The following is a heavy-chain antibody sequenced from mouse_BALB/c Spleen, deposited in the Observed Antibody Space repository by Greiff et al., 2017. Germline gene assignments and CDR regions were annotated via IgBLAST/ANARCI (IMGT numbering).Heavy chain of an antibody. CDR1: GFAFSSYD. V-gene: IGHV5-12-1*01. CDR3: TRDKEVSPYAMDY. CDR2: ISSGGGST. D-gene: IGHD1-3*01. Sequence: EVKLVESGGGLVKPGGSLKLSCAASGFAFSSYDMSWVRQTPEKRLEWVAYISSGGGSTYYPDTVKGRFTISRDNAKNTLYLQMSSLKSEDTAMYYCTRDKEVSPYAMDYWGQGTSVTVSS. J-gene: IGHJ4*01.